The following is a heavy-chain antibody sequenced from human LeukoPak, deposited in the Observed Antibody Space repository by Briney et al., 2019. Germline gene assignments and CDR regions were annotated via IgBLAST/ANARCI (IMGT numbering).Heavy chain of an antibody. CDR3: ARRATMVRGENAFDI. D-gene: IGHD3-10*01. Sequence: PSETLSLTCTVSGGSISSYYWSWIRQPPGKGLEWVGYIYYSGSTNYNQSLKSRVPISVDSSRHQLSLNLSSVTAGDTAVYYCARRATMVRGENAFDIWGQGTMVTVSS. J-gene: IGHJ3*02. CDR2: IYYSGST. CDR1: GGSISSYY. V-gene: IGHV4-59*08.